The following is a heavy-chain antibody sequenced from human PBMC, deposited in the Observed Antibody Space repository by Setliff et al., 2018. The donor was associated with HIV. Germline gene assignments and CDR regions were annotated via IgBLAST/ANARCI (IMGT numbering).Heavy chain of an antibody. Sequence: SETLSLTCNVYVSGESISSRFWSWIRQPPGKGLEWIGYIHYSGTTSYNPSLKSRVTMSIDTSKDQFSLILNSVTTADTAVYFCARGGALTWIQPWPIGYWGQGTLVTVSS. D-gene: IGHD5-18*01. J-gene: IGHJ4*02. CDR1: GESISSRF. V-gene: IGHV4-59*11. CDR3: ARGGALTWIQPWPIGY. CDR2: IHYSGTT.